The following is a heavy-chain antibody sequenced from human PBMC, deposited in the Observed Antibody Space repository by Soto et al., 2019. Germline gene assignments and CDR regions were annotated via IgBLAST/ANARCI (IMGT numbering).Heavy chain of an antibody. CDR3: TARWYNWNYGQGGEIDY. Sequence: GGSLRLSCTASGFTFGDYAMSWFRQAPGKGLEWVGFIRSKAYGGTTEYAASVKGRFTISRDDSKSIAYLQMNSLKTEDTAVYYCTARWYNWNYGQGGEIDYWGQGTLVTVSS. D-gene: IGHD1-7*01. J-gene: IGHJ4*02. CDR2: IRSKAYGGTT. V-gene: IGHV3-49*03. CDR1: GFTFGDYA.